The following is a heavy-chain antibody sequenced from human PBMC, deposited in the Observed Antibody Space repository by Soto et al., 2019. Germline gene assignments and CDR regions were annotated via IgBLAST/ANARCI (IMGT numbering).Heavy chain of an antibody. CDR1: GFTFSSYG. J-gene: IGHJ4*02. D-gene: IGHD3-22*01. V-gene: IGHV3-33*01. Sequence: PGGSLRLSCAASGFTFSSYGMHWVRQAPGKGLEWVAVIWYDGRNEYYADSVRGRFTISRDNSKNTLYLQMNSLRVDDTAVYYCARGLDYYDSGGYLYWGQGTLVTVS. CDR3: ARGLDYYDSGGYLY. CDR2: IWYDGRNE.